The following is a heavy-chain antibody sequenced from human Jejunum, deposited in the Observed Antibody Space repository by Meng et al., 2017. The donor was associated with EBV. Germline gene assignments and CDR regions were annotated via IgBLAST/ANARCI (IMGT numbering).Heavy chain of an antibody. D-gene: IGHD3-10*01. CDR3: ARAYYYGSGNYAWFGP. CDR2: ISSGGFT. CDR1: GASITEYN. V-gene: IGHV4-59*01. J-gene: IGHJ5*02. Sequence: QVPLQQSSPGLVTRSDTLSLTFTVPGASITEYNWSWIRRSPGEGLEWIGYISSGGFTNPNPSLKSRVAMSADTSKNQISLKLTSVTSADTAFYYCARAYYYGSGNYAWFGPWGPGTLVTVSS.